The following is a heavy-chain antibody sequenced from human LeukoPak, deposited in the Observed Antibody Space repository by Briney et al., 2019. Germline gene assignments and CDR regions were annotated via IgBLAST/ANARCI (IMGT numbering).Heavy chain of an antibody. Sequence: GASVTSSFKASGYTFTSYDINWVRQATGQGLEWMGWMSPNSGNTGYAQKFQGRVTMTRNTSISTAYMELSSLRSEDTAVYYCARHIAAAGNKWFDPWGQGTMVTVSS. J-gene: IGHJ5*02. CDR3: ARHIAAAGNKWFDP. CDR1: GYTFTSYD. CDR2: MSPNSGNT. D-gene: IGHD6-13*01. V-gene: IGHV1-8*01.